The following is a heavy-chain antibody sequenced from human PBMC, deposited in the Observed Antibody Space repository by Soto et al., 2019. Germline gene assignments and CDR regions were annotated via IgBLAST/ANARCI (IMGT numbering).Heavy chain of an antibody. Sequence: GASVKVSCKVSGYTLTELSMHWVRQAPGKGLEWMRGFDPEDGETIYAQKFQGRVTMTEDTSTDTAYMELSSLRSEDTAVYYCAIMRTFGGVIVPRYYYGMDVWGQGTTVTVSS. D-gene: IGHD3-16*02. CDR3: AIMRTFGGVIVPRYYYGMDV. V-gene: IGHV1-24*01. CDR1: GYTLTELS. CDR2: FDPEDGET. J-gene: IGHJ6*02.